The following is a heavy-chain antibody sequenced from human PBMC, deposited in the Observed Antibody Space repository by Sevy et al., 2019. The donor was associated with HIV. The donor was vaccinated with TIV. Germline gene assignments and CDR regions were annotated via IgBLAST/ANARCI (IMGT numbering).Heavy chain of an antibody. Sequence: GGYLRLSCAASGFTFSSYAMTWVRQAPGKGLEWVSTISGSGGNTYYADSVKGRFTISRDNSKNTLYLQMNSLRVEDTAVYYCAKGPLVAAYRYFDYWGQGTSVTVSS. CDR3: AKGPLVAAYRYFDY. CDR2: ISGSGGNT. J-gene: IGHJ4*02. V-gene: IGHV3-23*01. D-gene: IGHD2-2*01. CDR1: GFTFSSYA.